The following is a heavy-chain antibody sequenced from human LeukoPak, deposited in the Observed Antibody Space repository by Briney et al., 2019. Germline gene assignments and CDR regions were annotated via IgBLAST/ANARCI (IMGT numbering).Heavy chain of an antibody. Sequence: GGSLRLSCAASGFTFRSYAMSWVRQAPGKGLEWVSGISGSGSSTYYANSVKGRFTISRDNSNNTLYLQMNSLKTEDTGIYYCTRDLFGDLFRTLDYWGQGTLVTVSS. V-gene: IGHV3-23*01. CDR3: TRDLFGDLFRTLDY. D-gene: IGHD2-21*01. J-gene: IGHJ4*02. CDR2: ISGSGSST. CDR1: GFTFRSYA.